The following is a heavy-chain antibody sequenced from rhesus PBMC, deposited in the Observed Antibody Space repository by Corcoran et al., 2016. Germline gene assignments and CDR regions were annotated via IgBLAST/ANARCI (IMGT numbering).Heavy chain of an antibody. Sequence: QVQLVQSGAEVKKPGSSVKVSCKDSGYTFTDYYMQWVRQAPRQGLEWMGWINPYNGNQKYPQKCQGRVTMTRDTSTSTAYMELSSLRSEDTTVYYCARENNIWTGFSYWGQGFLVTVSS. J-gene: IGHJ4*01. CDR2: INPYNGNQ. CDR3: ARENNIWTGFSY. D-gene: IGHD3-3*01. CDR1: GYTFTDYY. V-gene: IGHV1S2*01.